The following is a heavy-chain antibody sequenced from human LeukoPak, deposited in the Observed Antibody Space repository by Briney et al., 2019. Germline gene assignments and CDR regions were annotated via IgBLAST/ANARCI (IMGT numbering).Heavy chain of an antibody. V-gene: IGHV1-8*01. CDR3: ARVGGYSSGWYNFDY. Sequence: ASVKVSCKASGYTFTSYDINWVRQATGQGLEWMGWMNPNSGNTGYAQKFQGRVTMTRNTSISTAYMELSSLRAEDTAVYYCARVGGYSSGWYNFDYWGQGTLVTVSS. J-gene: IGHJ4*02. D-gene: IGHD6-19*01. CDR1: GYTFTSYD. CDR2: MNPNSGNT.